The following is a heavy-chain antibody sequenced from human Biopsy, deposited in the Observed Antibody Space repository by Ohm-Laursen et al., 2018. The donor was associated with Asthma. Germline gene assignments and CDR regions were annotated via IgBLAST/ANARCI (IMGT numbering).Heavy chain of an antibody. V-gene: IGHV3-30*18. Sequence: SLRLSCSASGLTFRNYGMHWVRQAPGKGLEWVAVISFDGSNEDYADSVKGRFTISRDNPKNTLFLEMNSLRPEDTAVYYCAKELFPGWELRRGPDSWGQGTLVTVSS. CDR1: GLTFRNYG. J-gene: IGHJ4*02. D-gene: IGHD1-26*01. CDR2: ISFDGSNE. CDR3: AKELFPGWELRRGPDS.